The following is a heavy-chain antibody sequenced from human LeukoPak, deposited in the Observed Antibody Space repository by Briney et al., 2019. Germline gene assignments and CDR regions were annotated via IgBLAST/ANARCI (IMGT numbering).Heavy chain of an antibody. CDR1: GGSISSGDYY. V-gene: IGHV4-61*02. CDR2: IYTSGST. J-gene: IGHJ4*02. CDR3: ARYDVGWYYFDY. Sequence: SETLSLTCTVSGGSISSGDYYWSWIRQPAGKGLEWIGRIYTSGSTNYNPSLKSRVTISVDKSKNQFSLKLSSVTAADTAVYYCARYDVGWYYFDYWGQGTLVTVSS. D-gene: IGHD6-19*01.